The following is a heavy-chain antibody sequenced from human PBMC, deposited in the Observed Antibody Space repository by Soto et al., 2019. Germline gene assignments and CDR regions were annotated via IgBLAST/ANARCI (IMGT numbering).Heavy chain of an antibody. CDR3: ARGLAIAVAGTRGVWFDP. D-gene: IGHD6-19*01. J-gene: IGHJ5*02. Sequence: PSETLSLTCAVYGGSFSGYYWSWIRQPPGKGLEWIGEINHSGSTNYNPSLKSRVTISVDTSKNQFSLKLSSVTAADTAVYYCARGLAIAVAGTRGVWFDPWGQGTLVTVSS. CDR1: GGSFSGYY. V-gene: IGHV4-34*01. CDR2: INHSGST.